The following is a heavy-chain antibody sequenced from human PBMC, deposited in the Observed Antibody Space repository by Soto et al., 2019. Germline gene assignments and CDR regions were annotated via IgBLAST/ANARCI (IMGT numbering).Heavy chain of an antibody. V-gene: IGHV1-24*01. J-gene: IGHJ5*02. CDR2: FDPEDGET. CDR1: GYTLTELS. CDR3: ASVTGWNYSFDP. Sequence: GASVKVSCKVSGYTLTELSMHWVRQAPGKGLEWMGGFDPEDGETIYAQKFQGRVTMTEDTSTDTAYMELSSLRSEDTAVYYCASVTGWNYSFDPWGQGTLVTVSS. D-gene: IGHD1-7*01.